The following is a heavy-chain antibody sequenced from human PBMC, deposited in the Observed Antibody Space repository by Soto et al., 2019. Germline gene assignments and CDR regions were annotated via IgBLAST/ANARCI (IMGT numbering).Heavy chain of an antibody. CDR1: GFTFSSYA. V-gene: IGHV3-23*01. CDR3: AKDALIGYSYGPNWFDP. CDR2: ISGSGGST. D-gene: IGHD5-18*01. J-gene: IGHJ5*02. Sequence: GGSLRLSCAASGFTFSSYAMSWVRQAPGKGLEWVSAISGSGGSTYYADSVKGRFTISRDNSKNTLYLQMNSLRAEDTAVYYCAKDALIGYSYGPNWFDPWGQGTLVTVSS.